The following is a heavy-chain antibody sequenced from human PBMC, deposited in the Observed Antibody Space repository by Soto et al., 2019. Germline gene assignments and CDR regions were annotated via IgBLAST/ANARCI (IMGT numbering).Heavy chain of an antibody. J-gene: IGHJ4*02. CDR3: ARGSGWAADY. CDR2: IKQEGSET. Sequence: EVQLVESGGTLVQPGGSLRLSCAASGFTFSSFWMHWVRQAPGKGLEWVAVIKQEGSETHYVDSVKGRFTISRDNVKNSLFLQMNSLRAEDSAVYYCARGSGWAADYWGRGTLVTVSS. CDR1: GFTFSSFW. D-gene: IGHD6-19*01. V-gene: IGHV3-7*01.